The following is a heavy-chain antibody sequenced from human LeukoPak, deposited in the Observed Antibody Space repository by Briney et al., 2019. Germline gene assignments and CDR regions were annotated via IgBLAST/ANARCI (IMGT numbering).Heavy chain of an antibody. CDR1: GGTFSSYA. V-gene: IGHV1-69*04. CDR2: IIPILGIA. Sequence: ASVKVSCKASGGTFSSYAISWVRQAPGQGLEWMGRIIPILGIANYAQKFQGRVTITADKSTSTAYMELSSLRSEDTAVYYCARALAEEYFQHWGQGTLVTVSS. CDR3: ARALAEEYFQH. J-gene: IGHJ1*01.